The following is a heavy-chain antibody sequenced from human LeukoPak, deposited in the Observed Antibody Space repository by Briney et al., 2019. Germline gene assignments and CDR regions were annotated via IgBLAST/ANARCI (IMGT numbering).Heavy chain of an antibody. V-gene: IGHV3-21*01. J-gene: IGHJ4*02. D-gene: IGHD6-13*01. CDR2: ISSSSSYI. CDR3: ARAPYSSMRFFDY. Sequence: PGGSLRLSCAASGFTFSSYSMNWVRQAPGKGLEWVSSISSSSSYIYYADSVKGRFTISRDNAKNSLYLQMNSLRAEDTAVYYCARAPYSSMRFFDYWGQGTLVTVSS. CDR1: GFTFSSYS.